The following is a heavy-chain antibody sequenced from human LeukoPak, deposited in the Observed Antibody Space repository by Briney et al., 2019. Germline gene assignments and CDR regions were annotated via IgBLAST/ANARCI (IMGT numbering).Heavy chain of an antibody. D-gene: IGHD1-14*01. CDR2: ISAYNGNT. J-gene: IGHJ4*02. CDR3: ARDRNWFDY. CDR1: GYTFTSYG. V-gene: IGHV1-18*01. Sequence: ASVKVSCKASGYTFTSYGISWVRQAPGQGLEWMGWISAYNGNTNYAQKLQGRVTMTTDTSTSTVYMELSSLRSEDTAVYYCARDRNWFDYWGQGTLVTVSS.